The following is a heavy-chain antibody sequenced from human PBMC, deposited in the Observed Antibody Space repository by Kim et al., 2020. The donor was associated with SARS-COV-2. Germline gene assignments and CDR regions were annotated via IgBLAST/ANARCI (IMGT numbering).Heavy chain of an antibody. J-gene: IGHJ3*02. V-gene: IGHV1-69*13. D-gene: IGHD4-17*01. CDR1: GGTFSSYA. CDR3: ARDGSDYGDYGTGGAFDI. Sequence: SVKVSCKASGGTFSSYAISWVRQAPGQGLEWMGGIIPIFGTANYAQKFQGRVTITADESTSTAYMELSSLRSEDTAVYYCARDGSDYGDYGTGGAFDIWGQGTMVTVSS. CDR2: IIPIFGTA.